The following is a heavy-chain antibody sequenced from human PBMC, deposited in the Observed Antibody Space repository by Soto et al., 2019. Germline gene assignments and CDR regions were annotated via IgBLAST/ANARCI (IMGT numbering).Heavy chain of an antibody. J-gene: IGHJ6*02. CDR2: ISYDGSNK. CDR1: GFTFSSYA. V-gene: IGHV3-30-3*01. CDR3: AREGDIVVVPAAMDYDHRYYYYYGMDV. Sequence: GGSLRLSCAASGFTFSSYAMHWVSQAPGKGLEWVAVISYDGSNKYYADSVKGRFTIARDNSKNTLYLQMNSLRDENTAVYYCAREGDIVVVPAAMDYDHRYYYYYGMDVWGQGTTVTVSS. D-gene: IGHD2-2*01.